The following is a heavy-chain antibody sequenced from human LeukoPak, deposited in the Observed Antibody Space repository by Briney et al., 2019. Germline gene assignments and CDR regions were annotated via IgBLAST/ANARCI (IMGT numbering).Heavy chain of an antibody. J-gene: IGHJ4*02. CDR2: IRYDGSNK. D-gene: IGHD6-19*01. V-gene: IGHV3-30*02. CDR3: AKGYSSGWYSPDY. Sequence: GGSLRLSCAASGFTFSSYGMHWVRQAPGKGLEWVAFIRYDGSNKYYADSVKGRFTISRDNSKNTLYLQMNSLRAEDTAVYYCAKGYSSGWYSPDYWGQGTLVTVSS. CDR1: GFTFSSYG.